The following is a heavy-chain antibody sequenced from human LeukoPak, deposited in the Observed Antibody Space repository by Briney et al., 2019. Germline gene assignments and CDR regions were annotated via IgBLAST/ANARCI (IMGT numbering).Heavy chain of an antibody. CDR1: XFXXSXXS. CDR3: TXXIVXISQPYYFDY. CDR2: ISSSSSYI. Sequence: PGGSLRLSCAASXFXXSXXSXNXVXXXPXXXXEWVSSISSSSSYIYYADXVKGRFTISRDNAKNSLYLQMNSLKTEDTAVYYCTXXIVXISQPYYFDYWGQGTLVTVSS. V-gene: IGHV3-21*03. D-gene: IGHD2-15*01. J-gene: IGHJ4*02.